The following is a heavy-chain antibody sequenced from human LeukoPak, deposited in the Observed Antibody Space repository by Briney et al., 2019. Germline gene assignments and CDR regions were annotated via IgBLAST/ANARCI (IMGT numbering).Heavy chain of an antibody. J-gene: IGHJ6*03. Sequence: SETLSLTCTVSGYSISSGYYWGWIRQPPGKGLEWIGSIYHSGSTYYNPLLKSGVTISVDTSKNQFSLKLSSVTAADTAVYYCARVGGEYYDFWSGYYRTYYYYYMDVWGKGTTVTVSS. CDR2: IYHSGST. D-gene: IGHD3-3*01. CDR1: GYSISSGYY. CDR3: ARVGGEYYDFWSGYYRTYYYYYMDV. V-gene: IGHV4-38-2*02.